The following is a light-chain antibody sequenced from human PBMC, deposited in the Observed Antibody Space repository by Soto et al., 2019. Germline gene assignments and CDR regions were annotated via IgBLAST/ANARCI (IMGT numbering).Light chain of an antibody. V-gene: IGKV3-11*01. CDR2: DAS. Sequence: EMVLTQSQATLSLSPGERATLSCRARKSVSSYLAWYQQKPGQAPRLLIYDASNRATGIPARFSGSGSGTDFTLTISSLEPEDFAVYYCQQRSNWPWTFGQGTKVDIK. CDR3: QQRSNWPWT. CDR1: KSVSSY. J-gene: IGKJ1*01.